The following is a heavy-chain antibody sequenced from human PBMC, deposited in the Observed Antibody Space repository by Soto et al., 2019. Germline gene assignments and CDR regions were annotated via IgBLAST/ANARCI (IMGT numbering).Heavy chain of an antibody. CDR1: GGSVSSGSYY. CDR2: IYYSGST. J-gene: IGHJ4*02. CDR3: ARGQSRDGYNPRGGTDC. D-gene: IGHD2-15*01. Sequence: QVQLQESGPGLVKPSETLSLTCTVSGGSVSSGSYYWSWIRQPPGKGLEWIGYIYYSGSTNYSPSLKSRVTMSVDTSKNQFSLKLSSVTAADTAVYYCARGQSRDGYNPRGGTDCWGQGTLVTVSS. V-gene: IGHV4-61*01.